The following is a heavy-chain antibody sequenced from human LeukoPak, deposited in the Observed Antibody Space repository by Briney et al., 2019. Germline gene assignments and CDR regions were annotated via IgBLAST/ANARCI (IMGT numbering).Heavy chain of an antibody. V-gene: IGHV1-18*01. CDR1: GYTFTSYG. J-gene: IGHJ4*02. Sequence: ASVKVSCKASGYTFTSYGISWVRQAPGQGLEWRGWISAYNGNTNYAQKLQGRVTMTTDTSTSTAYMELRSLRSDHTAVYYCATFGLYYDILTGYHYWGQGTLVTVSS. CDR2: ISAYNGNT. D-gene: IGHD3-9*01. CDR3: ATFGLYYDILTGYHY.